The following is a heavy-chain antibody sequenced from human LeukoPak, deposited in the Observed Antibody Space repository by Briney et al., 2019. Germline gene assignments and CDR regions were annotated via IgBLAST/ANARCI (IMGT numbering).Heavy chain of an antibody. CDR3: ARDLKYFYDGSNY. D-gene: IGHD3-22*01. CDR1: GFTFSNSA. CDR2: VSYDGNNK. J-gene: IGHJ4*02. V-gene: IGHV3-30*04. Sequence: GGSLRLSCAASGFTFSNSAVLWVRLAPGQGLEWVATVSYDGNNKYYADSVKGRFTISRDNSENTLYLQMNSLRAEDTAMFYCARDLKYFYDGSNYWGQGTLVTVSS.